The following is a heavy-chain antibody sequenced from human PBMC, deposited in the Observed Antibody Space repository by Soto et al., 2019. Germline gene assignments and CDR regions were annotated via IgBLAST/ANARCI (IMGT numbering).Heavy chain of an antibody. D-gene: IGHD2-21*01. CDR3: AITPGLLAGMAV. V-gene: IGHV1-8*01. CDR1: GYTFSDYD. Sequence: ASVKVSCKASGYTFSDYDINWVRQAPGQGLEWMGWIHLESRRTSFAQKFQGRLTMTGDTSIDTAYMDLTSLTSEDTAVYYCAITPGLLAGMAVWGQGTTITF. J-gene: IGHJ6*02. CDR2: IHLESRRT.